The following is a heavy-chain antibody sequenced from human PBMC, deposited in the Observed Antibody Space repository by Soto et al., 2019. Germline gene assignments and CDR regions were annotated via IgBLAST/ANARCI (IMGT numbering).Heavy chain of an antibody. CDR1: GYTFTSYD. CDR2: MNPNSGNT. D-gene: IGHD3-16*02. CDR3: ARGRYDYIWGSYQGSRD. Sequence: ASVKVSCKASGYTFTSYDINWVRQATGQGLEWMGWMNPNSGNTGYAQKFQGRVTMTRNTSISTAYMELSSLRSEDTAVYYCARGRYDYIWGSYQGSRDWGQGTLVTVSS. J-gene: IGHJ4*02. V-gene: IGHV1-8*01.